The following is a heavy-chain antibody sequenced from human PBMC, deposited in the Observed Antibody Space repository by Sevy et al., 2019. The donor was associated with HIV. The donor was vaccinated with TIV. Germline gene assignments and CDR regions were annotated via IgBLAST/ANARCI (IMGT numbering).Heavy chain of an antibody. CDR2: ISKEGTNK. V-gene: IGHV3-30-3*01. Sequence: GGSLRLSCEASGFTFTRYAFHWVRQAPGKGLEWVAVISKEGTNKYYIDSVKGRFTISRDNSRNTLFLQMERLRAEDTAMYFCARDPHAVPHWGSFDSWGQGTLVTASS. J-gene: IGHJ4*02. CDR1: GFTFTRYA. CDR3: ARDPHAVPHWGSFDS. D-gene: IGHD3-16*01.